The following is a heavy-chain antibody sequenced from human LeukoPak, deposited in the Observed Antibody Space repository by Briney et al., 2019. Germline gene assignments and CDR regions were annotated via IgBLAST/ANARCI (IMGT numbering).Heavy chain of an antibody. CDR3: VGATGFGY. J-gene: IGHJ4*02. V-gene: IGHV3-66*01. D-gene: IGHD4-17*01. CDR1: GFTFNNYA. Sequence: GGSLRLSCAASGFTFNNYAMSWVRQAPGKGLEWVSVIHSGGSTYYADSVKGRFTSSRDKSKNTVYLQMNSLRAEDTAVYFCVGATGFGYWGQGTLVTVSS. CDR2: IHSGGST.